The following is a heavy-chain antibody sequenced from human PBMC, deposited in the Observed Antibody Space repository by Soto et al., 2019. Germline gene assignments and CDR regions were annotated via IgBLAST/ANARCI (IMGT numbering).Heavy chain of an antibody. CDR1: GYTFAYYY. J-gene: IGHJ4*02. V-gene: IGHV1-46*01. CDR3: ARGGRVHKLFGEEDY. D-gene: IGHD3-10*02. Sequence: QVQLVQSGAEVQKPGASVKVSCKAYGYTFAYYYIHSVRQATGQGLEWMGVINPTAASTAYAQKFQGRVTMTRDESTSTVYMDLSGLRHEDTAIYYCARGGRVHKLFGEEDYWGQGTLVTVSS. CDR2: INPTAAST.